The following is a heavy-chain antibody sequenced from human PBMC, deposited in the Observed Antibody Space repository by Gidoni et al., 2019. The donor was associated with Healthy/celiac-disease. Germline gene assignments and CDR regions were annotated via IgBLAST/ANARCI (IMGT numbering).Heavy chain of an antibody. J-gene: IGHJ6*02. CDR3: AKAGTARRVADPYYYYGMDV. CDR2: LSGSGGST. CDR1: GFTFSSYA. Sequence: EVQLLESGGGLVQPGGSLRLSCAASGFTFSSYAMRWVRQAPGKGLEWVSALSGSGGSTYYADSVKGRFTISRDNSKNTLYLQMNSLRAEDTAVYYCAKAGTARRVADPYYYYGMDVGGQGTTVTVSS. V-gene: IGHV3-23*01. D-gene: IGHD6-6*01.